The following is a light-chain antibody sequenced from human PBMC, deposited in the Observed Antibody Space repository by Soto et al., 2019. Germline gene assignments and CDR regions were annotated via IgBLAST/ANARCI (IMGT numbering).Light chain of an antibody. V-gene: IGLV1-40*01. Sequence: QSVPTQPTSVSGAPGQRVTISCTGSSSNIGAGYDVHWYQQLPGTAPKIIIYADSDRPSGVPDRFSGSKSGTSASLAIAGLRAEDEGDYYCQSYDSTLSGVIFGGGTQLTVL. CDR3: QSYDSTLSGVI. CDR1: SSNIGAGYD. J-gene: IGLJ2*01. CDR2: ADS.